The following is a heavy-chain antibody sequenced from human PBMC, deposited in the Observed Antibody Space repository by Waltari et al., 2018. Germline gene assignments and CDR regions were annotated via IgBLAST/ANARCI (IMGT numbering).Heavy chain of an antibody. CDR1: GGSISSSSYY. CDR3: ARQSPLAGRRWYLYYYYYGMDV. D-gene: IGHD2-15*01. J-gene: IGHJ6*02. Sequence: QLQLQESGPGLVKPSETLSLTCTVSGGSISSSSYYWGWIRQPPGKGLEWIGSIYYSGGTYYNPSLKSRVTISVDTSKNQFSLKLSSVTAADTAVYYCARQSPLAGRRWYLYYYYYGMDVWGQGTTVTVSS. V-gene: IGHV4-39*01. CDR2: IYYSGGT.